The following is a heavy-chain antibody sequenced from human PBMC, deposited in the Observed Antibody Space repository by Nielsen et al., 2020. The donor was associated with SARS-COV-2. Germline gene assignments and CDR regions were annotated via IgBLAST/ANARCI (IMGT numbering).Heavy chain of an antibody. V-gene: IGHV3-33*04. CDR1: GFTFANYG. CDR3: TRDPPDSGWALDY. D-gene: IGHD6-19*01. CDR2: IWRGGNYK. J-gene: IGHJ4*02. Sequence: GGSLRLSCAASGFTFANYGIHWVRQAPGKGLEWVAMIWRGGNYKFYADSVRGRFTISRDDSKNMVSLQMESLRVEDTALYYCTRDPPDSGWALDYWGQGIPVTVSS.